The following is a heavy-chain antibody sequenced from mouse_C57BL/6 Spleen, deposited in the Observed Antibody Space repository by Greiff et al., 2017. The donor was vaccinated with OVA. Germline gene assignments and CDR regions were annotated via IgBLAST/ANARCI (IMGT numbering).Heavy chain of an antibody. CDR1: GYTFTSYG. CDR2: IYPRSGNT. CDR3: AREGYGYEYYFDY. J-gene: IGHJ2*01. V-gene: IGHV1-81*01. D-gene: IGHD2-2*01. Sequence: VQLQESGAELARPGASVKLSCKASGYTFTSYGISWVKQRTGQGLEWIGEIYPRSGNTYYNEKFKGKATLTADKSSSTAYMELRSLTSEDSAVYFCAREGYGYEYYFDYWGQGTTLTVSS.